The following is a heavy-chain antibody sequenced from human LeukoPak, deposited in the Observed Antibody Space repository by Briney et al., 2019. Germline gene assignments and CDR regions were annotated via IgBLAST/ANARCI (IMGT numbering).Heavy chain of an antibody. Sequence: PGGSLRLSCVASGFTFSSYEMNWVRQAPGKGLEWVSYISSSGSTIYYADSVKGRFTISRDNSKNSLYLQMNSLRAEDTAVYYCAREVAAAGSPFDYWGQGTLVTVSS. CDR3: AREVAAAGSPFDY. J-gene: IGHJ4*02. D-gene: IGHD6-13*01. CDR1: GFTFSSYE. CDR2: ISSSGSTI. V-gene: IGHV3-48*03.